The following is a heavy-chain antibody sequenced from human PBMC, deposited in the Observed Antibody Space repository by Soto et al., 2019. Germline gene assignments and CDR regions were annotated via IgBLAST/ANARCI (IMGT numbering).Heavy chain of an antibody. J-gene: IGHJ3*02. CDR3: ARQSLGDSDFWSGRMGGAFDI. CDR2: VWYDGSNK. CDR1: AFTFRSYA. V-gene: IGHV3-33*01. D-gene: IGHD3-3*01. Sequence: GGSLRLSCAASAFTFRSYAMHWVRQAPCKGLERGAFVWYDGSNKNYADSLKGRFAISRDNSKNTLYLQMNSLRAEDTAVYYCARQSLGDSDFWSGRMGGAFDIWGQGTMVTVSS.